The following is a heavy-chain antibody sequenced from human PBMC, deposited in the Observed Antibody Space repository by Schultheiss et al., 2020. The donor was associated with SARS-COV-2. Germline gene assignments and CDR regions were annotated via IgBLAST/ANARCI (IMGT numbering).Heavy chain of an antibody. Sequence: ASVKVSCKASGYTFTSYDINWVRQATGQGLEWMGWMNPNSGNTGYAQKFQGRVTMTRNTSISTAYMELSSLRSEDTAVYYCARGRGRQLVNDYYYYMDVWGKGTTVTVSS. D-gene: IGHD6-13*01. J-gene: IGHJ6*03. CDR3: ARGRGRQLVNDYYYYMDV. V-gene: IGHV1-8*01. CDR2: MNPNSGNT. CDR1: GYTFTSYD.